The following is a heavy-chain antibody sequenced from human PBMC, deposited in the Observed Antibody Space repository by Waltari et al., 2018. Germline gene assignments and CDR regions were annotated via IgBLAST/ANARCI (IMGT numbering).Heavy chain of an antibody. V-gene: IGHV4-59*01. CDR1: GGSISGFY. J-gene: IGHJ5*02. CDR3: ARGGGGDWEWFDP. CDR2: IYYTGST. D-gene: IGHD2-21*02. Sequence: QVQLQASGPSLLKPSETLSLICPVSGGSISGFYWSWVRQPPGKGLDWIGYIYYTGSTNFNPALKSRVTRSVDTSKNQSSLKLSSVTAADTAFYYCARGGGGDWEWFDPWGQGTLVTVSS.